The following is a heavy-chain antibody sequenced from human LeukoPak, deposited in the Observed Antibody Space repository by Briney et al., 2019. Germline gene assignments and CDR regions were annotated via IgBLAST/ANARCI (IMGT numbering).Heavy chain of an antibody. CDR2: INPNSGGT. CDR1: GYTLTELS. J-gene: IGHJ3*02. D-gene: IGHD2-2*01. CDR3: ARGARYCSSTSCHLDAFDI. V-gene: IGHV1-2*02. Sequence: ASVKVSCKVSGYTLTELSIHWVRQAPGQGLEWMGWINPNSGGTNYAQKFQGRVTMTRDTSISTAYMELSRLRSDDTAVYYCARGARYCSSTSCHLDAFDIWGQGTMVTVSS.